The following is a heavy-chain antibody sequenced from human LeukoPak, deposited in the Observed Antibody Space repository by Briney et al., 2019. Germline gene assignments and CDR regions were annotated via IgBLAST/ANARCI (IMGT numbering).Heavy chain of an antibody. CDR3: ARGLHTHSSSWYYYGMDV. V-gene: IGHV3-7*01. D-gene: IGHD6-13*01. J-gene: IGHJ6*02. CDR2: IKQDGSEK. CDR1: GFTVSSNY. Sequence: GGSLRLSCAASGFTVSSNYMSWVRQAPGKGLEWVANIKQDGSEKYYVDSVKGRFTISRDNAKNSLYLQMNSLRAEDTAVYYCARGLHTHSSSWYYYGMDVWGQGTTVTVSS.